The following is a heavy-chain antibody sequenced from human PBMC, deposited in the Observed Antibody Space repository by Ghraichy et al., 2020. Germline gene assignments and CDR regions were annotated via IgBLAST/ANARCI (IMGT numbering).Heavy chain of an antibody. Sequence: GESLNISCAASGFTFSSYAMSWVRQAPGKGLEWVSAIIGSGANTYYAVSVNGRFTISRDNSKNTLYLQMNSLRAEDTAVYYCAKDRALGGGSCFDYWGQGALVTVSS. V-gene: IGHV3-23*01. J-gene: IGHJ4*02. CDR3: AKDRALGGGSCFDY. CDR2: IIGSGANT. D-gene: IGHD2-15*01. CDR1: GFTFSSYA.